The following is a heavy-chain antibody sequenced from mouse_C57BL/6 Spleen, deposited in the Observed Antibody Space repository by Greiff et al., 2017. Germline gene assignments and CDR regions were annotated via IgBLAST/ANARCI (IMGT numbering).Heavy chain of an antibody. CDR2: IHPSDSDT. Sequence: QVQLQQPGADLVKPGASVKVSCKASGYTFTSYGMHWVRQRPGKGLEWIGRIHPSDSDTNYNQKFKGKATLTVDKSSSTAYMQLSSLTSEDSAVYYCAMDGCSPGWFAYWGQGTLVTVSA. CDR3: AMDGCSPGWFAY. D-gene: IGHD1-1*01. V-gene: IGHV1-74*01. CDR1: GYTFTSYG. J-gene: IGHJ3*01.